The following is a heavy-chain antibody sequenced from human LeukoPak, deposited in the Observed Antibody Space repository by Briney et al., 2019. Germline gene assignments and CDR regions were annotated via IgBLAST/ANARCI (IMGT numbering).Heavy chain of an antibody. J-gene: IGHJ4*02. Sequence: HPGGSLRLSCAASGFTFSRNWMHWVRQAPGKGLVWVSRINSDASSTTYAGSVKGRFTISRDNAKNTLYLQMNSLRAEDTAVYFCARSGPTYTSELDYWGQGTLVTVSS. CDR3: ARSGPTYTSELDY. D-gene: IGHD6-19*01. V-gene: IGHV3-74*01. CDR2: INSDASST. CDR1: GFTFSRNW.